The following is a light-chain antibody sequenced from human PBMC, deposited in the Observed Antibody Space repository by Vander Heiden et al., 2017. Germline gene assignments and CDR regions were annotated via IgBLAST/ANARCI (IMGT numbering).Light chain of an antibody. V-gene: IGKV1-33*01. J-gene: IGKJ1*01. CDR1: QDISRL. Sequence: DIQMTQSPSSLSASVGDRVSITCQASQDISRLLNWYQQKPGKAPKLLIYDASNLETGAPSRFSGSGSGTDFTFTISSLQPEDIATYYCQQYNNFPRTFGQGTEVEIK. CDR2: DAS. CDR3: QQYNNFPRT.